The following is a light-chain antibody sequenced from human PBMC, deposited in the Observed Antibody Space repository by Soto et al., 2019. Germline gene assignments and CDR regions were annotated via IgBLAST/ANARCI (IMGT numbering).Light chain of an antibody. V-gene: IGLV2-14*01. J-gene: IGLJ1*01. CDR2: DVS. CDR1: SSDVGAYSY. CDR3: SSYTGSSYV. Sequence: QSALTQPASVSGSPGQSITISCTGTSSDVGAYSYVSWYQQHPGKAPKLIIYDVSDRPSGISNRFSGSKSDNTASLTISGLQAEDEAEYYCSSYTGSSYVFGTGTKVTVL.